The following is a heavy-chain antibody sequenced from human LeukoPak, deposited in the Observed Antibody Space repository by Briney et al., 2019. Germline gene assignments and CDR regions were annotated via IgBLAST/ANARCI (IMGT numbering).Heavy chain of an antibody. CDR3: ARFVGSDYTGSFDL. CDR1: GFRFSGYG. J-gene: IGHJ4*02. Sequence: PGTPLRLSCTGSGFRFSGYGMHWVRQAPGKGLEWLGYIWYDGSNPDYVDPVKGRFTISRDNSRNTVYLQMNTLRAEDTAVYHCARFVGSDYTGSFDLWGQGTPVTVSS. V-gene: IGHV3-33*01. D-gene: IGHD3-10*01. CDR2: IWYDGSNP.